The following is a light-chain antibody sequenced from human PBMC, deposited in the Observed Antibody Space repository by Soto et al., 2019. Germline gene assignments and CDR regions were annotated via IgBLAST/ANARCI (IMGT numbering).Light chain of an antibody. J-gene: IGKJ3*01. V-gene: IGKV1-5*03. CDR2: KAS. CDR3: QQRDNWPPT. Sequence: DIQMTQSPSTLSGSVGDRVTITCRASQTISSWLAWYQQKPGKAPKLLIYKASTLKSGVPSRFSGSGSGTDFTLTISSLEPEDFAIYYCQQRDNWPPTFGPGTTVDI. CDR1: QTISSW.